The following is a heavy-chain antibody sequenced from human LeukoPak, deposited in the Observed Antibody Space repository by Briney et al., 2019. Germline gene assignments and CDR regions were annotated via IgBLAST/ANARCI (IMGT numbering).Heavy chain of an antibody. V-gene: IGHV3-48*04. Sequence: GGSLSLSWAASGFTFSIYSMNWVRQAPGKGREGVSYISKSSDRIYHADSVKGRFTISRDNAKNSLYLQMDSLRAEDTAVYYCARDLLNDEGSSYFFDQWGQGTLVTVSS. CDR1: GFTFSIYS. CDR2: ISKSSDRI. J-gene: IGHJ4*02. D-gene: IGHD2-2*01. CDR3: ARDLLNDEGSSYFFDQ.